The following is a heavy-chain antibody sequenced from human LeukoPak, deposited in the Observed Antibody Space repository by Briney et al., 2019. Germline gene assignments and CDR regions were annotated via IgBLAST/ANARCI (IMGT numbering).Heavy chain of an antibody. D-gene: IGHD6-13*01. V-gene: IGHV3-30*04. J-gene: IGHJ4*02. CDR3: AKDIGYSSSWYYFDY. Sequence: GRSLRLSCEASKFTFSSFAMHWVRQAPGKGLEWVTLISFDGRDKYYADSVKGRFTISRDNSKNTLYLQMNSLKTEDTAVYYCAKDIGYSSSWYYFDYWGQGTLVTVSS. CDR2: ISFDGRDK. CDR1: KFTFSSFA.